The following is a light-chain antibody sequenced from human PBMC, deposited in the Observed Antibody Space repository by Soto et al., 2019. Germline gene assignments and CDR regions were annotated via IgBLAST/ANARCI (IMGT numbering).Light chain of an antibody. J-gene: IGKJ5*01. Sequence: EIVLTQSPGTLSLSPGERATLSCRASQSVSNNYLAWYQQKPGQAPSLLIYDASSRATGIPDRFSGSGSGTDFPLTISSLEPEDFAIYYCQQYGSSAPITFGQGTRLE. CDR3: QQYGSSAPIT. CDR2: DAS. V-gene: IGKV3-20*01. CDR1: QSVSNNY.